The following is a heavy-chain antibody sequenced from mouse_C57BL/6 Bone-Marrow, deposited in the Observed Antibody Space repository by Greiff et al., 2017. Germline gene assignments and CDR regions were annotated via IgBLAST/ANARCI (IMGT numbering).Heavy chain of an antibody. V-gene: IGHV1-19*01. J-gene: IGHJ2*01. CDR2: INPYNGGT. D-gene: IGHD1-3*01. CDR1: GYTFTDYY. Sequence: EVKLVESGPVLVKPGASVKMSCKASGYTFTDYYMNWVKQSHGKGLEWIGVINPYNGGTSYNQKFKGKATLTVDKSSSTAYMELNSLTSEDSAVSYCERTGVDGSDYWGQGTTLTVSS. CDR3: ERTGVDGSDY.